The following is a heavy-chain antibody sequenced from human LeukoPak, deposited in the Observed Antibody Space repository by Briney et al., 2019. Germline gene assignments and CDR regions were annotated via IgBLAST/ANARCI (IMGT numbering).Heavy chain of an antibody. CDR1: GDSVSSNSAA. Sequence: SQTLSLTCAISGDSVSSNSAAWNWIRQSPSRGLEWLGRTYFRSKWYNGYAVSVKSRITINPDTSKNQFSLQLNSVTAADTAVYYCARDLSRGRWLQLRRMINTQGDAFDIWGQGTMVTVSS. J-gene: IGHJ3*02. CDR2: TYFRSKWYN. CDR3: ARDLSRGRWLQLRRMINTQGDAFDI. D-gene: IGHD5-24*01. V-gene: IGHV6-1*01.